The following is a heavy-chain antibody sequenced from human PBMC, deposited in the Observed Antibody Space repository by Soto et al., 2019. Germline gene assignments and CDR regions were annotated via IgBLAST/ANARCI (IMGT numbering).Heavy chain of an antibody. Sequence: TSETLSLTCTVSGVSISSYCWSWIRQPPGKGLEWIGYIYYSGSTNYNPSLKSRVTISVDTSKNQFSLKLSSVTAADTAVYYCARRYSSAFDIWGQGTMVTVSS. CDR3: ARRYSSAFDI. V-gene: IGHV4-59*08. J-gene: IGHJ3*02. CDR2: IYYSGST. CDR1: GVSISSYC. D-gene: IGHD6-13*01.